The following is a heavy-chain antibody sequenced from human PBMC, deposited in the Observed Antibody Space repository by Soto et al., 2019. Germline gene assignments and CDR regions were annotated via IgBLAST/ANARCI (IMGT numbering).Heavy chain of an antibody. V-gene: IGHV1-69*13. CDR1: GGTFSSYA. J-gene: IGHJ6*03. D-gene: IGHD6-13*01. CDR3: ASRPSYTTSWSAMDV. Sequence: GASVKVSCKASGGTFSSYAISWVRQAPGQGLEWMGGIIPIFGTANYAQKFQDRVTITADESTSTAYMELSSLRSEDTAVYYCASRPSYTTSWSAMDVWGKGTTVTVSS. CDR2: IIPIFGTA.